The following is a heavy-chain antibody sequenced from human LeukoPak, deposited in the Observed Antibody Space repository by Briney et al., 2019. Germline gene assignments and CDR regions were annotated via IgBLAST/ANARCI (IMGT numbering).Heavy chain of an antibody. Sequence: ASVTVSCKASRYTFTGYYMHWVRQAPGQGLEWMGWINPNSGGTNYAQKFQGRVTMTRDTSISTAYMELSRLRSDDTAVYYCARGVDFWSGYGYWGQGTLVTVSS. CDR3: ARGVDFWSGYGY. D-gene: IGHD3-3*01. J-gene: IGHJ4*02. V-gene: IGHV1-2*02. CDR1: RYTFTGYY. CDR2: INPNSGGT.